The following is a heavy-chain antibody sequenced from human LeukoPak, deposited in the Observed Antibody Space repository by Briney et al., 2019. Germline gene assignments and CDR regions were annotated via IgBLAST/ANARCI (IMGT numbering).Heavy chain of an antibody. J-gene: IGHJ4*02. D-gene: IGHD6-19*01. Sequence: GGSLRLSCAASGFTFSSYGMHWVRQAPGKGLEWVAVIWYDGSKKYYLDSVKGRFTISRDNSQNMLYLQMNSLRAEDTAIYYCARDSLPMAVTGPFDHWGQGAPVTVSS. CDR1: GFTFSSYG. CDR3: ARDSLPMAVTGPFDH. CDR2: IWYDGSKK. V-gene: IGHV3-33*01.